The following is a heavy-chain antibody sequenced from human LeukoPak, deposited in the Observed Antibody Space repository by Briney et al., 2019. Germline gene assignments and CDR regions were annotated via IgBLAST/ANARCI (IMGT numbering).Heavy chain of an antibody. D-gene: IGHD5-18*01. CDR1: GFTFRHYG. CDR2: ISYDGSNK. Sequence: GGSLRLSCAASGFTFRHYGFHWVRQAPGKGLEWVAVISYDGSNKYYADSVKGRFTISRDNSKNTLYLQMNSLRAEDTAVYYCAKEGGYSYGYNWFDPWGQGTLVTVSS. J-gene: IGHJ5*02. CDR3: AKEGGYSYGYNWFDP. V-gene: IGHV3-30*18.